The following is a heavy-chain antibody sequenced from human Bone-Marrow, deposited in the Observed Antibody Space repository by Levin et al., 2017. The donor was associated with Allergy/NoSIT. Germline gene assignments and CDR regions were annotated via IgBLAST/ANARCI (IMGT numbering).Heavy chain of an antibody. CDR2: ISGRAGST. CDR1: GFTFSTYA. CDR3: AKGLFDY. Sequence: GGSLRLSCAASGFTFSTYAMHWVRQAPGKGLEWVSVISGRAGSTFYADTVKGRFTISRDNSKNTVYLQMNTLRGEDTAIYYCAKGLFDYWGQGILVTVSS. J-gene: IGHJ4*02. V-gene: IGHV3-23*01.